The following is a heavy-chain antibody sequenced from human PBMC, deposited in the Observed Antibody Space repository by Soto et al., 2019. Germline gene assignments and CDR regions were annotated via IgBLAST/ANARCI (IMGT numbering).Heavy chain of an antibody. Sequence: SGPTLVNPTQTLTLTCTFSGFSLSGGGVGVAWIRQPPGKALEWLALIYWNDDKRYRPSLKSSLTISKDTSKNQVVLTMTKMDPIDTATYYCARTPQIVSPWAYDYWGQGTLVTVSS. CDR1: GFSLSGGGVG. D-gene: IGHD2-15*01. CDR2: IYWNDDK. J-gene: IGHJ4*02. CDR3: ARTPQIVSPWAYDY. V-gene: IGHV2-5*01.